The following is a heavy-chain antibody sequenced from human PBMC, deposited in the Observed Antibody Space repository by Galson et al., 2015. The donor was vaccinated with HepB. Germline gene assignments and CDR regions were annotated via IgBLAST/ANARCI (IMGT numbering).Heavy chain of an antibody. D-gene: IGHD6-19*01. CDR2: ITSSSSTI. Sequence: SLRLSCAASGFTLSSYSMNWVRQAPGKGLEWVSYITSSSSTIYYADSVKGRFTMSRDNAKSSLYLQMNSLRAEDTAVYYCARFSSSGLDYWGQGTLVTVSS. CDR1: GFTLSSYS. V-gene: IGHV3-48*01. J-gene: IGHJ4*02. CDR3: ARFSSSGLDY.